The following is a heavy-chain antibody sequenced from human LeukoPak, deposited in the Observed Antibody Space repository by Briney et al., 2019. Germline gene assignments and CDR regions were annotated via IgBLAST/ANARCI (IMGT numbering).Heavy chain of an antibody. CDR3: AKDGGQVYALFRDALDI. CDR1: GFTFSSYA. D-gene: IGHD2-8*01. V-gene: IGHV3-23*01. J-gene: IGHJ3*02. CDR2: ISGSGGST. Sequence: GGSLRLSCAASGFTFSSYAMTWVRQASGKGLEWGSAISGSGGSTYHADSVKGRFTISRDNSKHTLYLQMNSLRAEDTAVYYCAKDGGQVYALFRDALDIWGQGTMVTVSS.